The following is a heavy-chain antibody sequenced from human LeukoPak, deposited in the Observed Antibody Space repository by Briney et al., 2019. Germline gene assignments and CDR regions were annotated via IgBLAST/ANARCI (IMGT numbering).Heavy chain of an antibody. CDR1: GFTFSDYD. CDR3: ARDLSDRCADF. Sequence: GASLRLSRAGSGFTFSDYDMSWVRQAPGKGLEWISYSHSSGRAIYYADPVKGRFTISRDNAKKSLYLQMSSLRDEDTAVYYCARDLSDRCADFWGQGTLVTVAS. V-gene: IGHV3-48*02. D-gene: IGHD3-22*01. CDR2: SHSSGRAI. J-gene: IGHJ4*02.